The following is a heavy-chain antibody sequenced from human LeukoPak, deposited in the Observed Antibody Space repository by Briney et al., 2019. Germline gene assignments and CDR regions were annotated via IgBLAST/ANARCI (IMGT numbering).Heavy chain of an antibody. CDR3: ARDGDSGYDFRYMDV. J-gene: IGHJ6*03. D-gene: IGHD5-12*01. CDR2: ISYDGSNK. Sequence: PGGSLRLSCAASGFTFSSYAMHWVRQAPGKGLEWVAVISYDGSNKYYADSVKGRFTISRDNSKNTLYLQMNSLRAEDTAVYYCARDGDSGYDFRYMDVWGKGTTVTVSS. CDR1: GFTFSSYA. V-gene: IGHV3-30*04.